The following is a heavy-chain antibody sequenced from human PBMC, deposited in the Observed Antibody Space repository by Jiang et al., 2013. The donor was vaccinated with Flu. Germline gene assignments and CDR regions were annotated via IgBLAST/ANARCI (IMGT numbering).Heavy chain of an antibody. V-gene: IGHV4-34*01. CDR2: INHSGST. D-gene: IGHD3-3*01. Sequence: LLKPSETLSLTCAVYGGSFSGYYWSWIRQPPGKGLEWIGEINHSGSTNYNPSLKSRVTISVDTSKNQFSLKLSSVTAADTAVYYCARGLPEKRITIFGVVIKATYNWFDPWGQGTLVTVSS. J-gene: IGHJ5*02. CDR3: ARGLPEKRITIFGVVIKATYNWFDP. CDR1: GGSFSGYY.